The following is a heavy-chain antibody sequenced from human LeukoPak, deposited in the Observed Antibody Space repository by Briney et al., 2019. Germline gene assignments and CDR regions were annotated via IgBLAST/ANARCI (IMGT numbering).Heavy chain of an antibody. Sequence: GGSLRLSCAASGFTVSSNYVSWVRQAPGKGLEWVSVIYSGGSTYYADSVKGRFTISRHNSKNTLYLQMNSLRAEDTAVYYCARGGDEDYFDYWGQGTLVTVSS. CDR1: GFTVSSNY. D-gene: IGHD2-21*02. CDR2: IYSGGST. CDR3: ARGGDEDYFDY. J-gene: IGHJ4*02. V-gene: IGHV3-53*04.